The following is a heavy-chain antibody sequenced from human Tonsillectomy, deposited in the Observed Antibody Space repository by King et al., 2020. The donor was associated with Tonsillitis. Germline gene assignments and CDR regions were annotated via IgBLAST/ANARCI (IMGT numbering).Heavy chain of an antibody. Sequence: QLVQSGAEVKKPGSSVKVSCKASGGTFNSYGISWVRQAPGQGLEWMGGIIPISGTANYAQKFQGRVTIIADESTSTAYMELSSLRSDDTAVYYCARSGGMVRGVIILPYDYDMDVWGQGTTVTVSS. D-gene: IGHD3-10*01. CDR2: IIPISGTA. CDR1: GGTFNSYG. J-gene: IGHJ6*02. V-gene: IGHV1-69*01. CDR3: ARSGGMVRGVIILPYDYDMDV.